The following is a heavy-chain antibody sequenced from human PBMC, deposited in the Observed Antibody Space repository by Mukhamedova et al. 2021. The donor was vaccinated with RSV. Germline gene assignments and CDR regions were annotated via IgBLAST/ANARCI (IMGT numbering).Heavy chain of an antibody. D-gene: IGHD3-9*01. J-gene: IGHJ6*02. CDR3: ARDELRYVDWLQDYYYYGMDV. Sequence: SRVTISVDTSKNQFSLKLSSVTAADTAVYYCARDELRYVDWLQDYYYYGMDVWGQGTTVTVSS. V-gene: IGHV4-39*07.